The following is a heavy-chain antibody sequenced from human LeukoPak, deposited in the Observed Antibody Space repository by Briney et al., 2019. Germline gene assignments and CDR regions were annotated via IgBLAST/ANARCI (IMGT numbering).Heavy chain of an antibody. Sequence: GGSLRLSCTASGFSLSHNYMNWVRQAPGKGLEWVALIYSGGNTHYADSVKGRFTISRDNSKNTLYLQMSSLRVEDTAVYYCTRDTPGIAASVSGGWGQGTLVTVSS. D-gene: IGHD6-13*01. CDR3: TRDTPGIAASVSGG. CDR1: GFSLSHNY. V-gene: IGHV3-53*01. J-gene: IGHJ4*02. CDR2: IYSGGNT.